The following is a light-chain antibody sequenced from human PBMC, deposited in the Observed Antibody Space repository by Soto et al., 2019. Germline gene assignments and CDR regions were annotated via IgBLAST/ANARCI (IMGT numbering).Light chain of an antibody. CDR3: QQYGTSPWT. J-gene: IGKJ1*01. V-gene: IGKV3-20*01. CDR2: GTF. CDR1: QSVASNN. Sequence: EITLTQSPGTLSLSPGESATLSCKASQSVASNNLAWYQQQPGQAPRLLLYGTFNRATGIPDRFSGSGSGTDFTLTISRLAAGESAVYSCQQYGTSPWTFGQGTKVEI.